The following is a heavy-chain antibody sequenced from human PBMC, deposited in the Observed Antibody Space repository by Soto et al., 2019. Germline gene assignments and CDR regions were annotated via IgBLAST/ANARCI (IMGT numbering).Heavy chain of an antibody. CDR1: GGSISSADYY. V-gene: IGHV4-30-4*01. J-gene: IGHJ4*02. CDR3: ARRPQWLDEALDY. Sequence: QVQLQESGPGRVKPSQTLSLTCTVSGGSISSADYYWSWIRQPPEKGLEWIGYIYYSGSTDYNPSLESRVTISADTSKNQFSLKLSSVTAADTAVYYCARRPQWLDEALDYWGQGTLVTVSS. D-gene: IGHD6-19*01. CDR2: IYYSGST.